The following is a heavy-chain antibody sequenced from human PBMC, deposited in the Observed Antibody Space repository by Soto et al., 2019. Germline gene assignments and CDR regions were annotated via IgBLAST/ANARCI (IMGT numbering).Heavy chain of an antibody. CDR2: IIPIFGTA. CDR1: GGTFSSYA. J-gene: IGHJ6*02. CDR3: ARDGRGVVVVAATPYYYYGMDV. Sequence: QVQLVQSGAEVKKPGSSVKVSCKASGGTFSSYAISWVRQAPGQGLEWMGGIIPIFGTANYAQKFQGRVTITADESTSTAYMELSSLRSEDTAVYYCARDGRGVVVVAATPYYYYGMDVLGQGTTVTVSS. V-gene: IGHV1-69*12. D-gene: IGHD2-15*01.